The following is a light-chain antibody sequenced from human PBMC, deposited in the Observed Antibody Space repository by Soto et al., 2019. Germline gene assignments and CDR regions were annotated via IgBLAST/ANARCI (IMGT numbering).Light chain of an antibody. J-gene: IGLJ1*01. CDR1: SSHVGGYNY. Sequence: QSALTQPPSASGSPGQSITISCTGTSSHVGGYNYVSWYQQHPGTAPKLMIYDVSNRPSGVPNSFSVSKSGNTASLTISGLQAEDEADDYGSSYTSSSTLLYVFGTGTKVTVL. V-gene: IGLV2-14*01. CDR3: SSYTSSSTLLYV. CDR2: DVS.